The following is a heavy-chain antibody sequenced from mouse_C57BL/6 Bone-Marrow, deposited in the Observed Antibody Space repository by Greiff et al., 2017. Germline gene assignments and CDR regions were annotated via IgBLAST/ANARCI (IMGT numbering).Heavy chain of an antibody. CDR3: ARNYATGPFAY. D-gene: IGHD4-1*02. CDR2: IWSGGST. Sequence: VQLQQSGPGLVQPSQSLSNTCTVSGFSLTSYGVHWVRQSPGTGLEWLGVIWSGGSTDYNAAFISRLSISKDNSKSQVFFKMNSLQADDTAIYYCARNYATGPFAYWGQGTLVTVSA. V-gene: IGHV2-2*01. J-gene: IGHJ3*01. CDR1: GFSLTSYG.